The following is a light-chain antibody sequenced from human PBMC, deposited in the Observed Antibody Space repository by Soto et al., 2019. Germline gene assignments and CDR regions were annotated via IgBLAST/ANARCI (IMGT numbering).Light chain of an antibody. CDR3: QSDDVNWV. J-gene: IGLJ3*02. Sequence: NFMLTQPHSVSESPGKTVTISCTRSSGSIASNYVQWYQQRPGSAPTTVIYEDNQRPSGVPDRFSGSIDSSSNSASLTISGLKTEDEADYYCQSDDVNWVFGGGTKLTVL. V-gene: IGLV6-57*03. CDR1: SGSIASNY. CDR2: EDN.